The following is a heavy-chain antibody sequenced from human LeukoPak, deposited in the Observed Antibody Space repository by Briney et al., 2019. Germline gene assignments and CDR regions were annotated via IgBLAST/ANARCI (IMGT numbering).Heavy chain of an antibody. CDR2: IFYTGST. Sequence: SETLSLTCTVSGDSINNYYWSWIRQPPGKGLEYIGYIFYTGSTNYNPSLKSRVTISLDAAKDQFSLRLSSVTAADTALYYCARVRWLNAYYHYYYMDVWGKGTTVTVSS. CDR1: GDSINNYY. V-gene: IGHV4-59*01. D-gene: IGHD3-22*01. J-gene: IGHJ6*03. CDR3: ARVRWLNAYYHYYYMDV.